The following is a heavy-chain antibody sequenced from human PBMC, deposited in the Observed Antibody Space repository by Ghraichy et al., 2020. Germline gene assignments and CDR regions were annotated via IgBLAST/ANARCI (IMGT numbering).Heavy chain of an antibody. CDR1: GFTFSSYW. J-gene: IGHJ3*02. CDR2: INSDGSST. Sequence: GGSLRLSCAASGFTFSSYWMHWVRQAPGKGLVWVSRINSDGSSTSYADSVKGRFTISRDNAKNTLYLQMNSLRAEDTAVYYCARGQRGYCSGGSCYDDAFDIWGQGTMVTVSS. CDR3: ARGQRGYCSGGSCYDDAFDI. D-gene: IGHD2-15*01. V-gene: IGHV3-74*01.